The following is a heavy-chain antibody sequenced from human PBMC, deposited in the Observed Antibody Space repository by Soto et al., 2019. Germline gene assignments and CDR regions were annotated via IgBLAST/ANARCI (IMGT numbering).Heavy chain of an antibody. J-gene: IGHJ6*02. CDR1: GFTFSSYA. Sequence: EVQLLESGGGLVQPGGSLRLSCAASGFTFSSYAMSWVRQAPGKGLEWVSAISGSGGSTYYADSVKGRFTISRDNSKNTLYRQMTSLGGEDRAVYYCAKGESGSRQGGVVYYYYGRDVWGQGTTVTVSS. D-gene: IGHD1-26*01. CDR2: ISGSGGST. CDR3: AKGESGSRQGGVVYYYYGRDV. V-gene: IGHV3-23*01.